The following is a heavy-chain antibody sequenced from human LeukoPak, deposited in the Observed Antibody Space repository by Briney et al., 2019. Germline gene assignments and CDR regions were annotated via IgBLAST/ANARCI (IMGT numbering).Heavy chain of an antibody. Sequence: GGSLRLSCAASGFTFSSYDMYWVRQAPGKGLECVASISRHSGASTYYAASVKGRFTISRDNTKNSLYLQMDSLRAEDTAVYYCARKGNAFDFWGQGTMVTVSS. CDR2: ISRHSGAST. CDR1: GFTFSSYD. V-gene: IGHV3-21*01. CDR3: ARKGNAFDF. J-gene: IGHJ3*01. D-gene: IGHD3-10*01.